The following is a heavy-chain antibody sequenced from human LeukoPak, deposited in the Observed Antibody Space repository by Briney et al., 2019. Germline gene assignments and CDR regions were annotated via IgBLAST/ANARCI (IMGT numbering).Heavy chain of an antibody. D-gene: IGHD4-17*01. CDR2: INTNTGNP. CDR1: GYTFTSYA. CDR3: ATFETPYGEGAWFDP. Sequence: ASVKVSCKASGYTFTSYAMNWVRQAPGQGLEWMGWINTNTGNPTYAQGFTGRFVFSLDTSVSTAYLQISSLKAEDTAVYYCATFETPYGEGAWFDPWGQGTLVTVSS. V-gene: IGHV7-4-1*02. J-gene: IGHJ5*02.